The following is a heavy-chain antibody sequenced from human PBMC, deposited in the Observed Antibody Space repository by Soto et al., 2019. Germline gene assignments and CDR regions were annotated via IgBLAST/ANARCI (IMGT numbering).Heavy chain of an antibody. CDR3: ARVQTLFGIINVFDY. Sequence: SETLSLTCAVYGGPFSGFFWSWIRQPPGRGLEWIGEINHSGNTNYNPSLKSRVTISEDTSKNQVSLKLSSVTAADTAVYYCARVQTLFGIINVFDYWGQGTRVTVS. CDR2: INHSGNT. V-gene: IGHV4-34*01. J-gene: IGHJ4*02. CDR1: GGPFSGFF. D-gene: IGHD3-3*01.